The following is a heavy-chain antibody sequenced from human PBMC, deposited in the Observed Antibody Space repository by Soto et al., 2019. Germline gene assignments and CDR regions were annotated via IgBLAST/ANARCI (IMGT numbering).Heavy chain of an antibody. CDR3: VGGQYYFDY. CDR1: GFPFTADG. J-gene: IGHJ4*02. V-gene: IGHV3-30*03. CDR2: ISADGSDK. D-gene: IGHD3-10*01. Sequence: QVQLVESGGGVVQPGRSLRLSCAASGFPFTADGMHWVREGPGKGLEWVAVISADGSDKFYADSVKGRFTVSRDNSKNTLYLQMNSLRPEDTALYYCVGGQYYFDYRGQGTLVIVSS.